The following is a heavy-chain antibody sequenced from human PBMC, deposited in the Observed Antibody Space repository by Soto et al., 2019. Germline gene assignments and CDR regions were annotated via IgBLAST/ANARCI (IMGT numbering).Heavy chain of an antibody. CDR1: GGTFSSYA. V-gene: IGHV1-69*12. CDR2: IIPIFGTA. D-gene: IGHD4-4*01. Sequence: QVQLVQSGAEVKKPGSSVKVSCKASGGTFSSYAISWVRQAPGQGLEWMGGIIPIFGTANYAQKFQGRVTITADECASTAYMEGSSLRSEDTAVCYCARDRYSKRRLDYYYYYGMDVWGQGTTVTVCS. J-gene: IGHJ6*02. CDR3: ARDRYSKRRLDYYYYYGMDV.